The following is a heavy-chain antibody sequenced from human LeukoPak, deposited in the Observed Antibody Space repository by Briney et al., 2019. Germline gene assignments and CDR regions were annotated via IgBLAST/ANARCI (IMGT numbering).Heavy chain of an antibody. D-gene: IGHD2-15*01. V-gene: IGHV3-7*04. CDR1: GFTFSSDW. J-gene: IGHJ4*02. CDR2: IKQDGSER. CDR3: ARGPSGGNGFSY. Sequence: PGGSLRLSCAASGFTFSSDWMSWVRQAPGKGREWGANIKQDGSERYYVDSVKGRFTISRDNAKNSLYLQMNSLRAVDTAVYYCARGPSGGNGFSYWGLGTLVTVSS.